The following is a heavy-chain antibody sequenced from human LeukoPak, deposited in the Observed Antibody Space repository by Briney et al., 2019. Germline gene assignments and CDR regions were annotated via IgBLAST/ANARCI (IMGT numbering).Heavy chain of an antibody. CDR3: ASNTGSDSSGYAY. CDR2: ISASNGDT. Sequence: VPVKVCCKASGYTSMRYGTTWVRQAPGQGLEWMGWISASNGDTNYAQKVQGRVTMTRDTSTYTAYMELRSLRSDDTAVYYCASNTGSDSSGYAYWGRGTLDPVSS. D-gene: IGHD3-22*01. J-gene: IGHJ4*02. V-gene: IGHV1-18*01. CDR1: GYTSMRYG.